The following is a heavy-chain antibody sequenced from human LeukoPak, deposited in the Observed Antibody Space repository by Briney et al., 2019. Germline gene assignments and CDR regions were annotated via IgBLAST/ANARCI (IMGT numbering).Heavy chain of an antibody. V-gene: IGHV4-31*03. D-gene: IGHD3-10*01. CDR3: ARKLWFGRKFVYYGMDV. Sequence: KTSETLSLTCTVSGGSISSGGYYWSWIRQHPGKGLEWIGYIYYSGSTYYNPSLKSRVTISVDTSKSQFSLKLSSVTAADTAVYYCARKLWFGRKFVYYGMDVWGQGTTVTVSS. CDR2: IYYSGST. CDR1: GGSISSGGYY. J-gene: IGHJ6*02.